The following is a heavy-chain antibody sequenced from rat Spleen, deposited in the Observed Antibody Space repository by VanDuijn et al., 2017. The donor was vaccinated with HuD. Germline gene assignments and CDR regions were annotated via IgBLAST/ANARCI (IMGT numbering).Heavy chain of an antibody. V-gene: IGHV5-29*01. CDR2: ISYDGSKT. CDR3: AKMGWERDFDY. CDR1: GFTFSDFY. Sequence: EVQLVESDGGLVQPGRSLKLSCAASGFTFSDFYMAWVRQAPTKGLEWVATISYDGSKTYYRDSVKGRFTISRDNARSTLNLHMDSLRSEDTATYYCAKMGWERDFDYWGQGVMVTVSS. D-gene: IGHD5-1*01. J-gene: IGHJ2*01.